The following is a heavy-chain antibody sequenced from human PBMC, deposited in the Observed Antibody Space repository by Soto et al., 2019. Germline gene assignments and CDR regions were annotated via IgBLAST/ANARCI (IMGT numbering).Heavy chain of an antibody. J-gene: IGHJ3*02. CDR2: IYYSGST. CDR3: ARTQGDYYDSSGYPRDI. V-gene: IGHV4-61*01. Sequence: QVQLQESGPGLVKTSETLSLTCTVSGGSVSSGNYYWNWIRQPPGKGLEWIGYIYYSGSTNYNPSLKSRVIISVVTSKTQFSLRLTSVTAADTAVYYCARTQGDYYDSSGYPRDIWGQGTMVTVSS. CDR1: GGSVSSGNYY. D-gene: IGHD3-22*01.